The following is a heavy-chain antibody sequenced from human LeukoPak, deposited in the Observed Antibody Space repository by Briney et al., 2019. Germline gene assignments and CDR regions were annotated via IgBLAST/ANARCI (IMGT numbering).Heavy chain of an antibody. D-gene: IGHD3-9*01. CDR3: ARDARYFGWLLSRYFDC. V-gene: IGHV3-7*01. CDR2: ITHDGSEK. J-gene: IGHJ4*02. CDR1: GFTLSSYW. Sequence: GSLRLSCAASGFTLSSYWMSWVRPAPGKGLEWVSNITHDGSEKYYVDSLKGRFTISRDNAKNSLYLQMNSLRAEDTAVYYCARDARYFGWLLSRYFDCWGQGTLVTVSS.